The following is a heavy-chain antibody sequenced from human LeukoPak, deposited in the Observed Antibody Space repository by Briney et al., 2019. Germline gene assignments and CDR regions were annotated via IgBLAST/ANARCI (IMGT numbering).Heavy chain of an antibody. D-gene: IGHD4-11*01. Sequence: ASVKVSCKASGYTFSASYIHWVRQAPGRGLEWMGWINPNSGGTNYAQKFQGRVTMTRDKSSNTAYMELSSLTSDDTAVFYCARVFSNYANTAEYFQHWGQGTLVTVSS. CDR1: GYTFSASY. J-gene: IGHJ1*01. V-gene: IGHV1-2*02. CDR2: INPNSGGT. CDR3: ARVFSNYANTAEYFQH.